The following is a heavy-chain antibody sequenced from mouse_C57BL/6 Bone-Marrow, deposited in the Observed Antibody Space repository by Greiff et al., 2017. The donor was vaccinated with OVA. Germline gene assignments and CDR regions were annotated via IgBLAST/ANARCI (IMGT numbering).Heavy chain of an antibody. CDR2: IYPGSGNI. V-gene: IGHV1-76*01. Sequence: QVQLQQSGAELVRPGASVKLSCKASGYTFTDYYISWVKQRPGQGLEWIARIYPGSGNIYYNEKFKGKATLTAAKSSSTAYMQLSSLTSDDSAVYVCARSERLKDSFDYWGQGTPLTVSS. CDR1: GYTFTDYY. J-gene: IGHJ2*01. CDR3: ARSERLKDSFDY. D-gene: IGHD2-2*01.